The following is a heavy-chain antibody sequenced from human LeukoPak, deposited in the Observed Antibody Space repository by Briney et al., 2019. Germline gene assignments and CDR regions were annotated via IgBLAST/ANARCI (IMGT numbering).Heavy chain of an antibody. D-gene: IGHD3-3*01. CDR2: ISSSSSAI. Sequence: KSGGSLRLSCAASGFTFSSYSMNWVRQAPGKGLEWVSYISSSSSAIYYADSVKGRFTISRDNAKNSLYLQMNSLRAEDTAVYYCARAEYYDFWSGYYSYYYYMDVWGKGTTVTVSS. J-gene: IGHJ6*03. V-gene: IGHV3-48*01. CDR1: GFTFSSYS. CDR3: ARAEYYDFWSGYYSYYYYMDV.